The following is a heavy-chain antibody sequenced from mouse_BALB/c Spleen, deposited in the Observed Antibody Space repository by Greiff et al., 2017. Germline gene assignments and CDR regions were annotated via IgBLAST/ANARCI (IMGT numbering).Heavy chain of an antibody. CDR1: GFAFSSYD. D-gene: IGHD2-4*01. Sequence: DVHLVESGGGLVKPGGSLKLSCAASGFAFSSYDMSWVRQTPEKRLEWVASISSGGSTYYPDSVKGRFTISRDNARNILYLQMSSLRSEDTAMYYCARGVGYDYDPWFAYWGQGTLVTVSA. CDR2: ISSGGST. CDR3: ARGVGYDYDPWFAY. V-gene: IGHV5-6-5*01. J-gene: IGHJ3*01.